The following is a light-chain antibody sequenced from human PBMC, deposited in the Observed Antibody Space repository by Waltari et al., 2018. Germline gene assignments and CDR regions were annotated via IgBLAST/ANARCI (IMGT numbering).Light chain of an antibody. J-gene: IGLJ2*01. CDR3: SSYARSTSFAVI. CDR1: SSDVGGYNY. Sequence: QSALTQPPSASGSPGQSVTISCTGTSSDVGGYNYVSWSQQHPGKAPKLMIYEVTKRPSGVPDRFSGSKSGNTASLTVSGLQAEDEADYFCSSYARSTSFAVIFGGGTRLTVL. CDR2: EVT. V-gene: IGLV2-8*01.